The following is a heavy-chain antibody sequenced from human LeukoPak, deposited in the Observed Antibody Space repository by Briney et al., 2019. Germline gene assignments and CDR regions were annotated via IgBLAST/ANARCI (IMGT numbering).Heavy chain of an antibody. V-gene: IGHV3-21*01. CDR2: ISSSSSYI. D-gene: IGHD2-2*01. CDR1: GFTFSSYS. CDR3: ARGEIGIVVVPAARTFDP. Sequence: KPGGSLRLSCAASGFTFSSYSMNWVRQAPGKGLEWVSSISSSSSYIYYADSVKGRFTISTDNAKNSLYLQMNSLRAEDTAVYYSARGEIGIVVVPAARTFDPWGQGTLVTASS. J-gene: IGHJ5*02.